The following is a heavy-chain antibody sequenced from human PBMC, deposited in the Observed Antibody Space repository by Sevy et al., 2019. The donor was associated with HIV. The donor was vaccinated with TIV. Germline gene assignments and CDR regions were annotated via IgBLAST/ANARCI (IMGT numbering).Heavy chain of an antibody. Sequence: GGSLRLSCAASRFTVNNNYMTWVRQAPGKGLEGVSIIYSDGTTYHAESVKDRFNISRDNSKNMLYLQMNNLRVEDTAVYSCARGKTGYGYALSYWGQGTLVTVSS. CDR1: RFTVNNNY. CDR2: IYSDGTT. V-gene: IGHV3-66*01. D-gene: IGHD5-18*01. CDR3: ARGKTGYGYALSY. J-gene: IGHJ4*02.